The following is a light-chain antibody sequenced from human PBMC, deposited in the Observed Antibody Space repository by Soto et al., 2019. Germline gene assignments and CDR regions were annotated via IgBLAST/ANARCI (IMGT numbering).Light chain of an antibody. CDR1: ISDVGGYNY. J-gene: IGLJ1*01. Sequence: QSVLTQPPSASGSPGQSVGISCTGTISDVGGYNYVSWYQQHPGKAPKLMMYEVNKRPSGVPDRFSGSKSGNTAYLTVSGLQAEDEAEYYCSSYKDDRSYVSGSRTNVTLL. CDR3: SSYKDDRSYV. CDR2: EVN. V-gene: IGLV2-8*01.